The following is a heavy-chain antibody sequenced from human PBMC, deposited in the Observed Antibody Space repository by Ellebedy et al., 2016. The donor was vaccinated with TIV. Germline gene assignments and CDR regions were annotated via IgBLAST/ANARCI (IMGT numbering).Heavy chain of an antibody. Sequence: GESLKISCAASGFTFSSYAMHWVRQAPGKGLEWVAVISYDGSNKYYADSVKGRFTISRDNSKNTLYLQMNSLRAEDTAVYYCAKDKGWERGAFDIWGQGTRVTVSS. CDR3: AKDKGWERGAFDI. CDR1: GFTFSSYA. CDR2: ISYDGSNK. D-gene: IGHD1-26*01. V-gene: IGHV3-30*01. J-gene: IGHJ3*02.